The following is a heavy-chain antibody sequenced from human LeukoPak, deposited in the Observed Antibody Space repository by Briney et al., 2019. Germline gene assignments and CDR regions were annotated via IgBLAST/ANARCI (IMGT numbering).Heavy chain of an antibody. CDR3: ARDRSGGY. CDR2: ISSSSSTI. D-gene: IGHD3-16*01. CDR1: GFTFSSYS. V-gene: IGHV3-48*01. J-gene: IGHJ4*02. Sequence: GGSLRLSCAASGFTFSSYSMYWVRQAPGKGLEWVSYISSSSSTIYYADSVKGRFTISRDNAKNSLYLQMNSLRAEDTAVYYCARDRSGGYWGQGTLVTVSS.